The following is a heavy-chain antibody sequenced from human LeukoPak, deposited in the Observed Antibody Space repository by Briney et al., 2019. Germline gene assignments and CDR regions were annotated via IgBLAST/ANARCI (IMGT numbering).Heavy chain of an antibody. V-gene: IGHV4-59*01. CDR3: ARGYCSGGSCYSWFDP. CDR2: LFYSGST. Sequence: SETLSLTCTVSGVSISSYYWSWIRQPPGKGLEWIAYLFYSGSTDYNPSLESRVTISVDTSKNQFSLKLRSVTAADTAVYYCARGYCSGGSCYSWFDPWGQGTLVTVSS. CDR1: GVSISSYY. J-gene: IGHJ5*02. D-gene: IGHD2-15*01.